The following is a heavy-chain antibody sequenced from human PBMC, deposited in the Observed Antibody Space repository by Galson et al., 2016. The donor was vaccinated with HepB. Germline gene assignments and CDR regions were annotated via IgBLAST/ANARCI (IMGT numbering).Heavy chain of an antibody. D-gene: IGHD5-24*01. J-gene: IGHJ4*02. CDR3: ARVTGWLQPDY. CDR2: ITSHSDRI. CDR1: GFTFSRYE. Sequence: SLRLSCAASGFTFSRYEMTWVRQAPGKGLEWLSYITSHSDRIYYADSAKGRFTISRDNGKNSLFLQMNSLRAEDTGLYYCARVTGWLQPDYWGQGTLVTVSS. V-gene: IGHV3-48*03.